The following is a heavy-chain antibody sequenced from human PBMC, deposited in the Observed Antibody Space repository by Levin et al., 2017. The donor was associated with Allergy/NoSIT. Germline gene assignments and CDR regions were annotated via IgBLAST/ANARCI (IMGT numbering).Heavy chain of an antibody. Sequence: PGGSLRLSCAASGFTFSSYAMSWVRQAPGKGLEWVSAISGSGGSTYYADSVKGRFTISRDNSKNTLYLQMNSLRAEDTAVYYCAKSSGSSPGDYYGMDVWGQGTTVTVSS. D-gene: IGHD3-10*01. CDR3: AKSSGSSPGDYYGMDV. V-gene: IGHV3-23*01. CDR1: GFTFSSYA. J-gene: IGHJ6*02. CDR2: ISGSGGST.